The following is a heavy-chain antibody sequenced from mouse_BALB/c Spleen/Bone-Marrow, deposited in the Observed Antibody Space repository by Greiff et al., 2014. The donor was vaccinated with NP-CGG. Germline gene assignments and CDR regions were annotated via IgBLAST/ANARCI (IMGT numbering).Heavy chain of an antibody. Sequence: EVQLQESGPSLVKPSQTLSLTCSVTGDSITSGYWNWIRKFTGNKLEYMGYISYSGSTYYNPSLKSRISITRDTSKNQYYLQLNSVTIEDTATYYCARYKGYYDHDGDYFDYWGQGTTLTVSS. J-gene: IGHJ2*01. CDR3: ARYKGYYDHDGDYFDY. CDR2: ISYSGST. V-gene: IGHV3-8*02. D-gene: IGHD2-4*01. CDR1: GDSITSGY.